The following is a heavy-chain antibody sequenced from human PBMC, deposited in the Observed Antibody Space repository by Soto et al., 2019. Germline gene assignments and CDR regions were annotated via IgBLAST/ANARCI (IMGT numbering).Heavy chain of an antibody. D-gene: IGHD3-3*01. V-gene: IGHV1-18*01. Sequence: GASVKVSCNASGYTFTSYGISLVRQAPGQGLEWMGWISAYNGNTNYAQKLQGRVTMTTDTSTSTAYMELRSLRSDDTAVYYCARETTSYYDFWSGYYTPYYMDVWGKGTTVTVSS. CDR2: ISAYNGNT. CDR1: GYTFTSYG. CDR3: ARETTSYYDFWSGYYTPYYMDV. J-gene: IGHJ6*03.